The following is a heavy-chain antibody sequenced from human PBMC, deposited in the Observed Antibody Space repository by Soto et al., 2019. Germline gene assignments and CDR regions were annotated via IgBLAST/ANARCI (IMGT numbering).Heavy chain of an antibody. CDR1: GFTFNTYA. Sequence: EVQLLESGGGLVQPGGSLRLSCAASGFTFNTYAMSWVRQAPGKGLEWVSIISTSGGSTFYADSVKGRFTISRDNSKNSLYLQMNSLRAEDTAVYYGAKDLWFGGSAPKYFGYWGQGILVTVSS. D-gene: IGHD3-10*01. J-gene: IGHJ4*02. CDR3: AKDLWFGGSAPKYFGY. CDR2: ISTSGGST. V-gene: IGHV3-23*01.